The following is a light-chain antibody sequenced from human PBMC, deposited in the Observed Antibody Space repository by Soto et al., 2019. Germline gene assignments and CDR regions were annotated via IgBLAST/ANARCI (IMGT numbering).Light chain of an antibody. V-gene: IGLV2-14*03. Sequence: QSVLTQPASVSGSPGQSITISCTGTSSDVGVFNYVSWYQQHPGRVPQLLIYEVTHRPSGVSDRFSGSKSGNTASLTISRVRHEDESTYFCIAYATSSTWVFGGGTKLTVL. CDR2: EVT. CDR3: IAYATSSTWV. CDR1: SSDVGVFNY. J-gene: IGLJ3*02.